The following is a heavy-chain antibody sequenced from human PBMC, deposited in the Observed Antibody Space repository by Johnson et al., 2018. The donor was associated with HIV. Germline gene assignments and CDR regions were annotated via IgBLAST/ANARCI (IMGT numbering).Heavy chain of an antibody. V-gene: IGHV3-30*04. CDR1: GFAFSSYA. CDR3: ASGDDDGF. D-gene: IGHD5-12*01. Sequence: QVQLVESGGGVVQPGRSLRLSCAASGFAFSSYAMHWVRQAPGKGLEWVAVISYDGTSQYQADSVKGRFTISRDNSKNTLYLQMNSLRAEDTAVYYCASGDDDGFWGRGTLVTVSS. CDR2: ISYDGTSQ. J-gene: IGHJ4*03.